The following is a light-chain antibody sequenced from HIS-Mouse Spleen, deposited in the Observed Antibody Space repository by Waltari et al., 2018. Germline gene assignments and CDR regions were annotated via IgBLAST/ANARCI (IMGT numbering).Light chain of an antibody. J-gene: IGLJ2*01. CDR2: DGS. Sequence: SYVLTQPPSVSVAPGKTARITCGGNNIGSKSVPWYRQKPGQAPVLVVYDGSDRPSGIPERFSGSNSGNTATLTISRVEAGDEADYYCQVWDSSSDHVVFGGGTKLTVL. CDR1: NIGSKS. V-gene: IGLV3-21*03. CDR3: QVWDSSSDHVV.